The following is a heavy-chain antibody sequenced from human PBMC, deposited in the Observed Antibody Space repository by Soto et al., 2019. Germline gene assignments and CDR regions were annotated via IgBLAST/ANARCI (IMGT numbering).Heavy chain of an antibody. J-gene: IGHJ4*02. V-gene: IGHV4-39*01. D-gene: IGHD6-19*01. CDR2: IYYSGST. CDR3: ARHNQQWLASFDY. Sequence: SETLSLTCTVSGGSISSSSYYWGWIRQPPGKGLEWIGSIYYSGSTYYNPSLKSRVTISVDTSKNQFSLKLSSVTAADTAVYYCARHNQQWLASFDYWGQGTLVTVSS. CDR1: GGSISSSSYY.